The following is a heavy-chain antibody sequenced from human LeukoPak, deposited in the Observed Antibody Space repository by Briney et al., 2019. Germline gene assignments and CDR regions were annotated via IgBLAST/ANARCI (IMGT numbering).Heavy chain of an antibody. V-gene: IGHV4-30-2*01. J-gene: IGHJ3*02. Sequence: PSQTLSLTCAVSGGSISGGGYSWSWIRQPPGKGLEWIGYIYHSGSTYYNPSLKSRVTISVDRSKNQFSLKLSSVTAADTAVYYCARGPDDAFDIWGQGTMVTVSS. CDR2: IYHSGST. CDR3: ARGPDDAFDI. CDR1: GGSISGGGYS.